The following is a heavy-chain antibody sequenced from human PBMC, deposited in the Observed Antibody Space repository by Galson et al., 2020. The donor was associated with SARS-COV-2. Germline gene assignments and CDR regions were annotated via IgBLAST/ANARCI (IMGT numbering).Heavy chain of an antibody. J-gene: IGHJ6*02. V-gene: IGHV4-34*01. CDR2: INHSGST. CDR1: GGSFSGYY. D-gene: IGHD6-13*01. CDR3: ARGVRAAAGIGDYYYYGMDV. Sequence: SETLSLTCAVYGGSFSGYYWSWIRQPPGKGLEWIGEINHSGSTNYNPSLKSRVTISVDTSKNQFSLKLSSVTAADTAVYYCARGVRAAAGIGDYYYYGMDVWGQGTTVTVSS.